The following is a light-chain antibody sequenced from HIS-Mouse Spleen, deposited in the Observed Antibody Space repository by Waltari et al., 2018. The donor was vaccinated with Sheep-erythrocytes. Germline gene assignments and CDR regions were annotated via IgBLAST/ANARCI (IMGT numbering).Light chain of an antibody. CDR3: QQYGSPYT. V-gene: IGKV3-20*01. J-gene: IGKJ2*01. Sequence: EIVLTQSPGTLSLSPGERATLSCRASQSVSSSYLAWYQQKPGQAPKLLIYGASSGSGTDFTLTISRLEPEDFAVYYCQQYGSPYTFGQGTKLEIK. CDR1: QSVSSSY. CDR2: GAS.